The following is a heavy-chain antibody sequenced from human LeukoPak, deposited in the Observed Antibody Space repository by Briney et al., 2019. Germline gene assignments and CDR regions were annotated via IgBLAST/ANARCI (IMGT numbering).Heavy chain of an antibody. J-gene: IGHJ4*02. D-gene: IGHD2-2*01. CDR1: GFTFSTYA. CDR3: AKGYCGSTNCYGDY. CDR2: ISGSDGST. V-gene: IGHV3-23*01. Sequence: GGSLRLSCAASGFTFSTYAMSWVRQAPGKGLEWVSGISGSDGSTYYADSVKGRFTIFRDNSKNTLYLQMNSPRAEDTAVYYCAKGYCGSTNCYGDYWGQGTLVTVSS.